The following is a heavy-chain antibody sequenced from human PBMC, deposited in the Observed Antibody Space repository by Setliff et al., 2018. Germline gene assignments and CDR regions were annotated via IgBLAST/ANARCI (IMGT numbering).Heavy chain of an antibody. Sequence: ASVKVSCKTSGYSFSNYGISWVRQAPGQGLEWLGWIGAHNSNTNYAEKFQGRLSMTTDTSKSTAYMELRSLRSDDTAVYFCARDPRGSYADFVSNWFDPWGQGTPVTVSS. CDR1: GYSFSNYG. CDR3: ARDPRGSYADFVSNWFDP. D-gene: IGHD4-17*01. CDR2: IGAHNSNT. J-gene: IGHJ5*02. V-gene: IGHV1-18*01.